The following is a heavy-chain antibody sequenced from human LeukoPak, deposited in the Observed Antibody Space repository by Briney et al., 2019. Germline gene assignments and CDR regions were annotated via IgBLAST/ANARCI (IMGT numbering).Heavy chain of an antibody. D-gene: IGHD6-6*01. J-gene: IGHJ4*02. CDR1: GDSISGYY. CDR2: VHYSGST. Sequence: SETLSLTCTVSGDSISGYYWSWIRQPPGMGLEWIGNVHYSGSTTYHPSLQSRVTISVDTSKKQFSLKLRSVTAADSAVYYCARHSSLQGYYFDYWGRGTLVTVSS. V-gene: IGHV4-59*08. CDR3: ARHSSLQGYYFDY.